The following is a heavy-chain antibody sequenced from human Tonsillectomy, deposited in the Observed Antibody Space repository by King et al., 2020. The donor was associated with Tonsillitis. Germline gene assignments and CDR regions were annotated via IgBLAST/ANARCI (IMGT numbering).Heavy chain of an antibody. CDR3: ARDWPNYDSGGDYYRYFDY. V-gene: IGHV1-2*02. CDR1: GYTFTGYY. Sequence: VQLVESGAEVKKPGASVKVSCKASGYTFTGYYMHWVRQAPGQGLEWMGWINPNSGGTNYAQKFQGRVTMTTDTSISTAYMELSRLRSDDTAVYYCARDWPNYDSGGDYYRYFDYWGQGALVTVSS. J-gene: IGHJ4*02. CDR2: INPNSGGT. D-gene: IGHD3-22*01.